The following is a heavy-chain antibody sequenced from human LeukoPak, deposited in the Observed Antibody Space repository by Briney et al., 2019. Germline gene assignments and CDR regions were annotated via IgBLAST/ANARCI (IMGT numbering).Heavy chain of an antibody. D-gene: IGHD4-23*01. CDR1: GGSISSGAYS. V-gene: IGHV4-30-2*01. CDR2: ISHSGNT. J-gene: IGHJ4*02. CDR3: ASLYGSNSVTFDY. Sequence: SQTLSLTCAVSGGSISSGAYSWSWIRQPPGKGLEWIGYISHSGNTYYNPSLKSRVTISVDTSKNQFSLKLSSVTAADTAVYYCASLYGSNSVTFDYWGQGTLVTVSS.